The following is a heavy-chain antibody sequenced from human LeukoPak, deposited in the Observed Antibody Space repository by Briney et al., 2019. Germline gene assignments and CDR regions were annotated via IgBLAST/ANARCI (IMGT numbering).Heavy chain of an antibody. CDR2: INPNNGGT. V-gene: IGHV1-2*02. J-gene: IGHJ4*02. Sequence: ASVKVSCKASGYTFTDYYMHWVRQAPGQGLEWMGWINPNNGGTNYAQKFQGRVTMTRDTSISTAYMELSRLRSDDTAMYYCARSSGWKYNIDYWGQGTLVTVSS. CDR3: ARSSGWKYNIDY. D-gene: IGHD6-19*01. CDR1: GYTFTDYY.